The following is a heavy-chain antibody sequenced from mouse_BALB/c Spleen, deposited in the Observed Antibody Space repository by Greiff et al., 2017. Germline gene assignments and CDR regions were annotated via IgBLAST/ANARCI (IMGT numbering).Heavy chain of an antibody. Sequence: EVKVVESGGGLVKPGGSLKLSCAASGFAFSSYDMSWVRQTPEKRLEWVAYISSGGGSTYYPDTVKGRFTISRDNAKNTLYLQMSSLKSEDTAMYYCARKGPLYAMDYWGQGTSVAVSS. J-gene: IGHJ4*01. CDR2: ISSGGGST. D-gene: IGHD6-1*01. CDR1: GFAFSSYD. CDR3: ARKGPLYAMDY. V-gene: IGHV5-12-1*01.